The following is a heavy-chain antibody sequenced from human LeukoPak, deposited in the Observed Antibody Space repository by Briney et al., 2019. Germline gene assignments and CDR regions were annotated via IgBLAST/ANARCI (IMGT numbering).Heavy chain of an antibody. J-gene: IGHJ4*02. V-gene: IGHV1-69*05. Sequence: SVKVSCKASGGTFSSYAISWVRQAPGQGLEWMGGIIPIFGTANYAQKLQGRVTMTTDTSTSTAYMELRSLRSDDTAVYYCAREGDSLSHYYFDYWGQGTLVTVSS. D-gene: IGHD3-22*01. CDR1: GGTFSSYA. CDR2: IIPIFGTA. CDR3: AREGDSLSHYYFDY.